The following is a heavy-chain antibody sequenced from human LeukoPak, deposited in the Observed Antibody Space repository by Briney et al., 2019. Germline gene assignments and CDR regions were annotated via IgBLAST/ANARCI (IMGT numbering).Heavy chain of an antibody. V-gene: IGHV5-51*01. CDR1: GYSFTSYW. D-gene: IGHD4-17*01. Sequence: GASLKISCKSSGYSFTSYWIGWVRQLPGKGLEWMGIIYPGDSDTRYSPSFQGQVTISADKSISTAYLQWSSLKASDTAMYYCGLRRYYGMDVWGQGTTVTVSS. CDR3: GLRRYYGMDV. J-gene: IGHJ6*02. CDR2: IYPGDSDT.